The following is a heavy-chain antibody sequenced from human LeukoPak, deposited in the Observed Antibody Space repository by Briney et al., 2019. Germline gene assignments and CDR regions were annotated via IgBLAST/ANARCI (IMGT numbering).Heavy chain of an antibody. J-gene: IGHJ1*01. CDR2: LXXXXSEK. CDR3: ARVSRITLIVVVISEYFQH. V-gene: IGHV3-7*03. D-gene: IGHD3-22*01. Sequence: WVANLXXXXSEKYSVDSVKGRFTISRDNAKNSLYLQMNSLRAEDTAVYYCARVSRITLIVVVISEYFQHWGQGTLVTVSS.